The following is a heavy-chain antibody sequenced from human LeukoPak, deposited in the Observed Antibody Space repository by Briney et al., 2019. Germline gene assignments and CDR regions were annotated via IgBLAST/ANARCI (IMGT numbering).Heavy chain of an antibody. D-gene: IGHD3-22*01. CDR3: AQPYDSSGPIDY. J-gene: IGHJ4*02. V-gene: IGHV3-23*01. CDR2: ISGSGGST. Sequence: GGSLRLSCAASGFTFSSYAISWVRRAPGKGLEWVSAISGSGGSTYYADSVKGRFTISRDNSKNTLYLQMNSLRAEDTAVYYCAQPYDSSGPIDYWGQGTLVTVSS. CDR1: GFTFSSYA.